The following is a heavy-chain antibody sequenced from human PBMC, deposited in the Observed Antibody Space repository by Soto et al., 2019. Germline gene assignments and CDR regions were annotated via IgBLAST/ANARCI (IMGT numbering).Heavy chain of an antibody. CDR3: ANSDRGGSGNSNF. J-gene: IGHJ4*02. Sequence: EVQLLESGGGLVQPGGSLRLSCAASGFAFNTYAMDWVRQAPGKGLEWVSSISGSGDRTYYADSVKGRFTISRDNAENTLYLEMNSLRAEDTAVYYYANSDRGGSGNSNFWGQRTLVTVSS. CDR1: GFAFNTYA. V-gene: IGHV3-23*01. CDR2: ISGSGDRT. D-gene: IGHD3-10*01.